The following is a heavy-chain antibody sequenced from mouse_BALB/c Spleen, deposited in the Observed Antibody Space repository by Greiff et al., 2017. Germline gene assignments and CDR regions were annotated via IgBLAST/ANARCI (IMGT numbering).Heavy chain of an antibody. CDR3: ASHYGGYFDV. J-gene: IGHJ1*01. Sequence: EVKVVESGGGLVKPGGSLKLSCAASGFTFSSYAMSWVRQTPEKRLEWVATISSGGSYTYYPDSVKGRFTISRDNAKNTLYLQMSSLRSEDTAMYYCASHYGGYFDVWGAGTTVTVSS. CDR2: ISSGGSYT. V-gene: IGHV5-9-3*01. D-gene: IGHD1-1*02. CDR1: GFTFSSYA.